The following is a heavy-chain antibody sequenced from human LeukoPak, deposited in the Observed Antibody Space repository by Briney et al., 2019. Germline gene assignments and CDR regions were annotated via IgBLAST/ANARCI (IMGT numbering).Heavy chain of an antibody. V-gene: IGHV4-34*01. D-gene: IGHD6-6*01. CDR2: INHSGST. CDR3: ARRLAARLRFYYYYMDV. J-gene: IGHJ6*03. CDR1: GGSISSYY. Sequence: PSETLSLTCTVSGGSISSYYWSWIRQPPGKGLEWIGEINHSGSTNYNPSLKSRVTISVDTSKNQFSLKLSSVTAADTAVYYCARRLAARLRFYYYYMDVWGKGTTVTVSS.